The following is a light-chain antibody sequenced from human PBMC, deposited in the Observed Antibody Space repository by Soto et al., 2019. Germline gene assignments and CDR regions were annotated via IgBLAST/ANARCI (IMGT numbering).Light chain of an antibody. J-gene: IGKJ1*01. CDR1: QTISNY. CDR2: AAS. V-gene: IGKV1-39*01. Sequence: DLQMTQSPSSLSLSVGDGVTITCRASQTISNYLNWYQQKPGRAPRLLIHAASTLQSGVPSRFSGSGSGTDFTRTISSLEPEDFATYFCQQAYTTPWTFGLGTKVE. CDR3: QQAYTTPWT.